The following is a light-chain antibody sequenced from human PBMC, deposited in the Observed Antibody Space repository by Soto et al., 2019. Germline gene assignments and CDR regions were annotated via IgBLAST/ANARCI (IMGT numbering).Light chain of an antibody. V-gene: IGKV3-20*01. J-gene: IGKJ3*01. CDR1: QSVSSSY. CDR3: QQYGSSPLFT. CDR2: GAS. Sequence: EIVLTQSPGTLSLSPGERATLSCRASQSVSSSYLAWYQQKPGQAPRLLIYGASSRATGIPDRFSGSVSGTDFTLTISRLEPEDFAVYYCQQYGSSPLFTFGPGTKVDSK.